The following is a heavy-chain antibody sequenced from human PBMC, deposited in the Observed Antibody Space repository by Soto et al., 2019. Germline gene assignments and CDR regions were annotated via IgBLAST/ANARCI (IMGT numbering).Heavy chain of an antibody. V-gene: IGHV3-33*01. CDR2: IWYDGSNK. J-gene: IGHJ4*02. CDR3: ARDRGRLRFLEWLFDY. D-gene: IGHD3-3*01. CDR1: GFTFSSYG. Sequence: GGPLGLSCAASGFTFSSYGMHWVRQAPGKGLEWVAVIWYDGSNKYYADSVKGRFTISRDNSRNTLYLQMNSLRAEDTAVYYCARDRGRLRFLEWLFDYWGQGTLVTVSS.